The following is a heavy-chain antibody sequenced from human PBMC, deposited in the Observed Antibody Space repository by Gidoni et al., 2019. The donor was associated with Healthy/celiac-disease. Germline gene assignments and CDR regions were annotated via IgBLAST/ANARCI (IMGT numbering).Heavy chain of an antibody. Sequence: EVQLVESGGGLVQPGGSLRLSCAASGFTCSSYWMSWVRQAPGKGLEWVANIKQDGSEKYYVDSVKGRFTISRDNAKNSLYLQMNSLRAEDTAVYYCARFYYDSSLPGAFDIWGQGTMVTVSS. CDR1: GFTCSSYW. CDR3: ARFYYDSSLPGAFDI. V-gene: IGHV3-7*04. D-gene: IGHD3-22*01. CDR2: IKQDGSEK. J-gene: IGHJ3*02.